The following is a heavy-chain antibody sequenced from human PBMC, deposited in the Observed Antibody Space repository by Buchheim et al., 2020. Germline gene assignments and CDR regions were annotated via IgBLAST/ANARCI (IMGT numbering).Heavy chain of an antibody. D-gene: IGHD5-18*01. Sequence: EVQLVESGGGLVQPGGSLRLSCAASGFTVSSNYMSWVRQAPGKGLEWVSVIYSGGSTYYADSVKGRFTISRDNSKNKLYLQMNSLRAEDTAVYYCARDMPRGTWIQPSDAFDIWGQGT. V-gene: IGHV3-66*01. CDR1: GFTVSSNY. CDR2: IYSGGST. CDR3: ARDMPRGTWIQPSDAFDI. J-gene: IGHJ3*02.